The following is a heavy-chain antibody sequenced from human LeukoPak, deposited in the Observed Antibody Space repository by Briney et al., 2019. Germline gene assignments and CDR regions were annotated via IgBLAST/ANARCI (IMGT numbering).Heavy chain of an antibody. CDR2: ISSSRTV. Sequence: GGSLRLSCAGSGVSVSNYSMNWVRQAPGKGLEWLSYISSSRTVYIADSVKGRFTISRDNAKNSLYLQMNSLRAEDTAVYYCARDGRAAAAGYYYYYYMDVWGKGTTVTISS. D-gene: IGHD6-13*01. CDR3: ARDGRAAAAGYYYYYYMDV. CDR1: GVSVSNYS. J-gene: IGHJ6*03. V-gene: IGHV3-69-1*02.